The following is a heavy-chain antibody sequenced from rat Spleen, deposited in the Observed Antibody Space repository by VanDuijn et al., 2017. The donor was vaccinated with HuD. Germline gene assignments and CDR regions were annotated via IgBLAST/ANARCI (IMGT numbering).Heavy chain of an antibody. J-gene: IGHJ1*01. CDR2: ISYDGSRT. CDR1: GFTFSDYN. D-gene: IGHD3-4*01. V-gene: IGHV5-7*01. Sequence: EVQLVESDGGLVQPGGSLKLSCAASGFTFSDYNMAWVRQAPKKGLEWVATISYDGSRTYYRDSVKGRFTISRDNAKSILYLQMNSLRSEDTATYYCTREETLYWYFDFWGPGTMVTVSS. CDR3: TREETLYWYFDF.